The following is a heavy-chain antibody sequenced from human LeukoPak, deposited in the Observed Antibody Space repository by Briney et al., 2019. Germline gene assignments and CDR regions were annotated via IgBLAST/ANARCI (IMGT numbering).Heavy chain of an antibody. CDR3: AKDPRPYCSGGSCYFDY. J-gene: IGHJ4*02. D-gene: IGHD2-15*01. CDR2: ISGSGGST. Sequence: PGGSLRLSCAASGFTFSSYAMSWVRQAPGKGLEWVSAISGSGGSTYYADSVKGRFTISRDNSKNTLYLQMNSLRAEDTAAYYCAKDPRPYCSGGSCYFDYWGQGTLVTVSS. V-gene: IGHV3-23*01. CDR1: GFTFSSYA.